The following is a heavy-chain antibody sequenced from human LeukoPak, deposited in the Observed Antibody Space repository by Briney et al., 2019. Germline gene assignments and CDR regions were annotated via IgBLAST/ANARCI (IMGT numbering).Heavy chain of an antibody. CDR1: GFTFSSNY. J-gene: IGHJ4*02. V-gene: IGHV3-53*01. Sequence: GGSLRLSCAASGFTFSSNYMRWVRQAPGKGLEWVSVLYDDGSTYYADSVKGRFTISRDNSKNTLYLQMNSLRAEDTAVYYCARGDRGYFDYWGQGTLVTVSS. CDR2: LYDDGST. D-gene: IGHD1-26*01. CDR3: ARGDRGYFDY.